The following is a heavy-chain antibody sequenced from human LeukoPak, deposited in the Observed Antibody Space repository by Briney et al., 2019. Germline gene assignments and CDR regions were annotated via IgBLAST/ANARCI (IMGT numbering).Heavy chain of an antibody. D-gene: IGHD3-10*01. V-gene: IGHV3-74*01. CDR3: ARGPGRFGELYADY. CDR1: GFTFSSYW. J-gene: IGHJ4*02. Sequence: GGSLRLSCAASGFTFSSYWMHWVRQAPGKGLVWVSRINSDGSSTSCADSVKGRFTISRDNAKNTLYLQMNSLRAEDTAVYYCARGPGRFGELYADYWGQGTLVTVSS. CDR2: INSDGSST.